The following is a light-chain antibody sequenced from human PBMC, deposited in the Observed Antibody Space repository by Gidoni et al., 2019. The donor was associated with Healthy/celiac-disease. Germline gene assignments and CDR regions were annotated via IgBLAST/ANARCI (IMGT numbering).Light chain of an antibody. CDR1: QSVSSN. CDR3: QQYNNGPPLT. Sequence: DIVMTQSPPTLSVSPGERATLSCRGSQSVSSNLAWYQQKPGQAPRLLIYGASTRATGIPARYSGSGSGTEFTLTISSLQSEDFAVYDCQQYNNGPPLTFGGGTKVEIK. CDR2: GAS. V-gene: IGKV3-15*01. J-gene: IGKJ4*01.